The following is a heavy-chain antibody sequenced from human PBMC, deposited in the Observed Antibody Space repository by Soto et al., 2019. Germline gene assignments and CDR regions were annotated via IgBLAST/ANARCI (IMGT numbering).Heavy chain of an antibody. CDR2: IYYSGST. CDR1: GGSISNYY. J-gene: IGHJ6*02. CDR3: ARVSGIYYYGMDV. Sequence: SETLSLTCIVSGGSISNYYWSWIRQPPGKGLEWIGYIYYSGSTNYNPSLQSRVTISVDTSKNQFSLKLSSVTAADTAVYYCARVSGIYYYGMDVWGQGTTVTVSS. D-gene: IGHD3-10*01. V-gene: IGHV4-59*12.